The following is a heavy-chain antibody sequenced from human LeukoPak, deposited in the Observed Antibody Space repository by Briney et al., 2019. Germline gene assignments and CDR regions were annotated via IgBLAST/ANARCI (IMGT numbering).Heavy chain of an antibody. CDR2: IYYSGST. V-gene: IGHV4-59*12. J-gene: IGHJ4*02. Sequence: SETLSLTCTVSGGSISSYYWSWIRQPPGKGLGWIGYIYYSGSTHCTPSLNSPITIYVDSSQNQVLPKADSVAAAGTAVYFCAKGYSSGWYRYYFDYWGQGTLVTVSS. CDR3: AKGYSSGWYRYYFDY. CDR1: GGSISSYY. D-gene: IGHD6-19*01.